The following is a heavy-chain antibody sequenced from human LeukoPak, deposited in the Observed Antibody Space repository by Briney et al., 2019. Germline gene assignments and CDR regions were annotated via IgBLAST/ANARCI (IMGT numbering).Heavy chain of an antibody. Sequence: GGALRLSCAASGFTFNNDVMHWVRQAPGKGLHWVAVISYGGSDKNYADSVKGRFTISRDNSKNTLYLQMNSLRGEDTAVYYCAKSYSTTWNGYFDFWGQGTLVTVSS. CDR3: AKSYSTTWNGYFDF. CDR2: ISYGGSDK. D-gene: IGHD6-13*01. CDR1: GFTFNNDV. V-gene: IGHV3-30*18. J-gene: IGHJ4*02.